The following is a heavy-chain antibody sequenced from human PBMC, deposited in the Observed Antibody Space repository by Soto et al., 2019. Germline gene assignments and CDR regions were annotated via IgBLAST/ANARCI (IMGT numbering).Heavy chain of an antibody. Sequence: GGSLRLSCAASGFTFRNYGMNWVRQAPGKGLEWVSYIGIGSSTKYYADSVKGRFTISRDNAKDSLYLQMNSLRAEDTAVYYCARDQLYYNDISGRPLNAFDVWGQGTMVTVSS. D-gene: IGHD3-22*01. V-gene: IGHV3-48*01. CDR2: IGIGSSTK. J-gene: IGHJ3*01. CDR3: ARDQLYYNDISGRPLNAFDV. CDR1: GFTFRNYG.